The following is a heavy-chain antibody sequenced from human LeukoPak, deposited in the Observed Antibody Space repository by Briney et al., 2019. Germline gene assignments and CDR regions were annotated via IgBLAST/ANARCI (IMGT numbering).Heavy chain of an antibody. Sequence: ASVKVSCKASGYTFTSYDINWVRQAPGQGLEWMGWMNPNSGNTGYAQKFQGRVTMTRNTSISTAYMELSSLRSEDTAVYYCARASSGENWFGPWAREPWSPSPQ. J-gene: IGHJ5*02. D-gene: IGHD3-10*01. CDR2: MNPNSGNT. CDR3: ARASSGENWFGP. CDR1: GYTFTSYD. V-gene: IGHV1-8*01.